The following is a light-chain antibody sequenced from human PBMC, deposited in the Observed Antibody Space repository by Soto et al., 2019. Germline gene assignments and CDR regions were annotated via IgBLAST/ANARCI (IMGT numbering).Light chain of an antibody. CDR2: GAS. V-gene: IGKV3-20*01. J-gene: IGKJ2*01. CDR1: QSVSSGY. Sequence: EIVLTQSPGTLSLSPGERATLSCRASQSVSSGYLGWYQQKPGQAPRLLIYGASSRATGVPDRFSGSGSGTDFTLTISRLEPEEFAVYYCQQYGDSPYTFGQGTKLEIK. CDR3: QQYGDSPYT.